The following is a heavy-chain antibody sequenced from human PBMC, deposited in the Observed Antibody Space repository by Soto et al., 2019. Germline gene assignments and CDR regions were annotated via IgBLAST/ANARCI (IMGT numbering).Heavy chain of an antibody. Sequence: GASVKVSCKASECTFTSYTMHWVRQAPGQRLEWMGWINGGNGNTKYSQKFQGRVTITRDTSASTAYMELSSLRSDDTAVYYCARELQGLYYFDYWGQGTLVTVSS. V-gene: IGHV1-3*01. CDR3: ARELQGLYYFDY. D-gene: IGHD4-4*01. CDR1: ECTFTSYT. CDR2: INGGNGNT. J-gene: IGHJ4*02.